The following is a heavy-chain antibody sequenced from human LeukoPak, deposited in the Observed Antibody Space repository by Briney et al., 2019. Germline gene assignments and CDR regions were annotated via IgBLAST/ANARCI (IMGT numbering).Heavy chain of an antibody. CDR1: GFTFRSYA. Sequence: GGSLRLSCAASGFTFRSYAMNWVRQAPGKGLEWVSAISGTGDSPHYADSVKGRFTISRDNSKNTLYLQMNSLKAEDTAFYYCAKDIGWFDPWGQGTLVTVSS. J-gene: IGHJ5*02. CDR3: AKDIGWFDP. CDR2: ISGTGDSP. V-gene: IGHV3-23*01.